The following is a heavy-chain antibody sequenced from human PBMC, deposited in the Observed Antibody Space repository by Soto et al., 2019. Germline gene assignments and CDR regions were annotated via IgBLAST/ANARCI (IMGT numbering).Heavy chain of an antibody. CDR2: INPNTGGT. CDR3: ATRGYCGGDCFSY. D-gene: IGHD2-21*02. V-gene: IGHV1-2*02. J-gene: IGHJ4*02. Sequence: ASVKVSCKASGYTFTGYYMHWLRQAPGQGLEWMGWINPNTGGTNYAQKFQGRVTMTRDTSSSTGYMELTRQRSDDTAVYYCATRGYCGGDCFSYWGQGTLVTVSS. CDR1: GYTFTGYY.